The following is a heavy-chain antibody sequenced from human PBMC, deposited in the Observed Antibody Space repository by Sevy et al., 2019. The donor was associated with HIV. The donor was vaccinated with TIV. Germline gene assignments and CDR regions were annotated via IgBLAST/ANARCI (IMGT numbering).Heavy chain of an antibody. Sequence: SETLSLTCTVSGGSISSGGYYWSWIRQHPGKGLEWSGYIYYSGSTYYNPSLKSRVTISVDTSKNQFSLKLSSVTAADTAVYYCARDRGSSSTGVYYYYYGMDVWGQGTTVTVSS. D-gene: IGHD6-6*01. V-gene: IGHV4-31*03. CDR3: ARDRGSSSTGVYYYYYGMDV. CDR1: GGSISSGGYY. CDR2: IYYSGST. J-gene: IGHJ6*02.